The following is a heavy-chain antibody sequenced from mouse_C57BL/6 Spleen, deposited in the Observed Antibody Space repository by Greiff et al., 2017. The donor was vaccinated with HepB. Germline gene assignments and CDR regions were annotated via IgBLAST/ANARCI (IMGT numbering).Heavy chain of an antibody. D-gene: IGHD2-10*02. Sequence: QVHVKQSGAELAKPGASVKLSCKASGYTFTSYWMHWVKQRPGQGLEWIGYINPSSGYTKYNQKFKDKATLTADKSSSTAYMQLSSLTYEDSAVYYCARGGIDIGYDYDAMDYWGQRTSVTVSS. J-gene: IGHJ4*01. V-gene: IGHV1-7*01. CDR2: INPSSGYT. CDR1: GYTFTSYW. CDR3: ARGGIDIGYDYDAMDY.